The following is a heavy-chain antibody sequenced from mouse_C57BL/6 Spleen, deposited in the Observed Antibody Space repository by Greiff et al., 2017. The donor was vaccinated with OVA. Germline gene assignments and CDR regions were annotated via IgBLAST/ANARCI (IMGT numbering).Heavy chain of an antibody. CDR1: GYTFTSYW. V-gene: IGHV1-61*01. CDR3: ARRDYYGSSYYFDY. CDR2: IYPSDSET. Sequence: VQVVESGAELVRPGSSVKLSCKASGYTFTSYWMDWVKQRPGQGLEWIGNIYPSDSETHYNQKFKDKATLTVDKSSSTAYMQLSSLTSEDSAVYYCARRDYYGSSYYFDYWGQGTTLTVSS. D-gene: IGHD1-1*01. J-gene: IGHJ2*01.